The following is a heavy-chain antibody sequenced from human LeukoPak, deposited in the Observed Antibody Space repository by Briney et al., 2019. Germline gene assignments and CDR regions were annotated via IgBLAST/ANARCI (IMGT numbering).Heavy chain of an antibody. CDR3: ARDTAHDYYDSSGYGDD. CDR1: GYTFTGYY. J-gene: IGHJ4*02. Sequence: GASVKVSCKASGYTFTGYYMHWVRQAPGQGFEWMGWINPNSGGTNYAQKFQGRVTMTRDTSISTAYMELSRLRSDDTAVYYCARDTAHDYYDSSGYGDDWGQGTLVTVSS. V-gene: IGHV1-2*02. CDR2: INPNSGGT. D-gene: IGHD3-22*01.